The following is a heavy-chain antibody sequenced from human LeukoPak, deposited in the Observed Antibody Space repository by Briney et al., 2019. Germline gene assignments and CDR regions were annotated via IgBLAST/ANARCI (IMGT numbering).Heavy chain of an antibody. CDR2: INPSGGST. V-gene: IGHV1-46*03. D-gene: IGHD3-3*01. Sequence: AXXKVSCKASGYTFTSYYMHWVRQAPGQGLEWMGIINPSGGSTSYAQKFQGRVTMTRDTSTSTVYMELSSLRSEDTAVYYCARAIFGVVGIFDYWGQGTLVTVSS. J-gene: IGHJ4*02. CDR3: ARAIFGVVGIFDY. CDR1: GYTFTSYY.